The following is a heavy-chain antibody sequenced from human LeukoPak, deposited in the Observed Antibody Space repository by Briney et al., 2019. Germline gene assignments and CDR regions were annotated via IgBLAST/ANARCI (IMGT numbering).Heavy chain of an antibody. Sequence: ASVKVSCKASGGTFSSYAISWVRQAPGQGLEWMGGIIPIFGTANYAQKFQGRVTMTRNTSISTAYMELSSLRSEDTAVYYCARGLAVWFGECDFDYWGQGTLVTVSS. D-gene: IGHD3-10*01. V-gene: IGHV1-69*05. J-gene: IGHJ4*02. CDR1: GGTFSSYA. CDR3: ARGLAVWFGECDFDY. CDR2: IIPIFGTA.